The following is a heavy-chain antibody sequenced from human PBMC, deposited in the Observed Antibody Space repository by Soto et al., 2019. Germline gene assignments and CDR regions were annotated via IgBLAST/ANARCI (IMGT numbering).Heavy chain of an antibody. V-gene: IGHV3-23*01. CDR2: ISGSGGST. Sequence: GGSLRLSCAASGFTFSSYAMSWVRQAPGKGLEWVSAISGSGGSTYYADSVKGRFTISRDNSKNTLYLQMNSLRAEDTAVYYCAKDGITIVRPPAYDILTGYAYWGQGTPVTVSS. CDR1: GFTFSSYA. CDR3: AKDGITIVRPPAYDILTGYAY. D-gene: IGHD3-9*01. J-gene: IGHJ4*02.